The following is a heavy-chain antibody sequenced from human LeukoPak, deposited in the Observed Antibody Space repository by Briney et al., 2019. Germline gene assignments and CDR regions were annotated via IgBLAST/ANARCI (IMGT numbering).Heavy chain of an antibody. CDR2: ISSSSSTI. J-gene: IGHJ4*02. D-gene: IGHD6-19*01. CDR1: GFTFSSYS. Sequence: PGGYMRLSCAASGFTFSSYSMNWVRQAPGKGPEWVSYISSSSSTIYHADRGKGRFTISTDNAKNSLYLQMNSLRAEDTAVYYCARNHVAVAGTDFDYWGQGTLVTVSS. CDR3: ARNHVAVAGTDFDY. V-gene: IGHV3-48*01.